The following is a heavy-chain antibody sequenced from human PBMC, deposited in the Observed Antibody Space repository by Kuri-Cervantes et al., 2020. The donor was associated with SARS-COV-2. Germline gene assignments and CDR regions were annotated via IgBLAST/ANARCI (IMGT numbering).Heavy chain of an antibody. Sequence: GGSLRLSCAASGFTFSNSDMHWIRQAPGKGLEWVSYISSSGSTIYYADSVKGRFTISRDNAKNSLYLQMNSLRAEDTAVYYCARGGEPRGYDILTGYSDYWGQGTLVTVSS. V-gene: IGHV3-11*04. CDR1: GFTFSNSD. J-gene: IGHJ4*02. CDR3: ARGGEPRGYDILTGYSDY. CDR2: ISSSGSTI. D-gene: IGHD3-9*01.